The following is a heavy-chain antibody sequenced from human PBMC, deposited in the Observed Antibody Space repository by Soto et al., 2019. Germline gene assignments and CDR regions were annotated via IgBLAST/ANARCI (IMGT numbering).Heavy chain of an antibody. D-gene: IGHD3-10*01. J-gene: IGHJ6*02. Sequence: PGGSLRLSCAASGFTFSIAWMSWVRQAPGKGLEWVGRIKSKTDGGTTDYAAPVKGRFTISRDDSKNTLYLQMNSLKTEDTAVYYCGDYYGSGIRYYGLDVWCQGTTVTDS. CDR2: IKSKTDGGTT. CDR1: GFTFSIAW. CDR3: GDYYGSGIRYYGLDV. V-gene: IGHV3-15*01.